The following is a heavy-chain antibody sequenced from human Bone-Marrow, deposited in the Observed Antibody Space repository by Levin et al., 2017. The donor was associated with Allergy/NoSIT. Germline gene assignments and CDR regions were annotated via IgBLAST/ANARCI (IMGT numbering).Heavy chain of an antibody. CDR3: ARQSTNGDYFDS. CDR2: IYPVDSDA. D-gene: IGHD7-27*01. CDR1: GYTFPIHW. J-gene: IGHJ4*02. V-gene: IGHV5-51*01. Sequence: KVSCEGSGYTFPIHWIGWVRQMPGKGLEWMGVIYPVDSDARYSPSFQGQVTISVDMSISTAYLQWSSLKASDTAMYYCARQSTNGDYFDSWGQGTQVTVSS.